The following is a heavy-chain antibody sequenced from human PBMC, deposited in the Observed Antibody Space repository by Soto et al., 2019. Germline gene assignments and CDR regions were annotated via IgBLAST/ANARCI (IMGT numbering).Heavy chain of an antibody. CDR1: GFTFSSYG. CDR3: AKDLNDFWSGYYGSDY. V-gene: IGHV3-30*18. Sequence: PGGSLRLSCAASGFTFSSYGMHWVRQAPGKGLEWVAVISYDGSNKYYADSVKGRFTISRDNSKNTLYLQMNSLRAEDTAVYYCAKDLNDFWSGYYGSDYWGQGTLVTVSS. D-gene: IGHD3-3*01. CDR2: ISYDGSNK. J-gene: IGHJ4*02.